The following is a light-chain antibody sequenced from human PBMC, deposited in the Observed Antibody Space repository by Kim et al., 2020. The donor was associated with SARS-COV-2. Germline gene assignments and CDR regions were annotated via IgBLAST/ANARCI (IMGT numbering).Light chain of an antibody. CDR3: QAWDSSAYV. V-gene: IGLV3-1*01. CDR1: KLGDKY. J-gene: IGLJ1*01. Sequence: SYELTQPPSLSVSPGQTASITCSGDKLGDKYACWYQQKPGQSPVLVIYQDSTRPSGIPERFSGSNSGNTATLTISGTQAMDEADYYCQAWDSSAYVFGTGTKVTVL. CDR2: QDS.